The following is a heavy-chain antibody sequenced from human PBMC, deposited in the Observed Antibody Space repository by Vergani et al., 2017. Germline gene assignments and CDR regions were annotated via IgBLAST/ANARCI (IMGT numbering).Heavy chain of an antibody. CDR3: ARHRGSGGFFPSSYFYGMDV. V-gene: IGHV4-38-2*01. Sequence: QVQLQESGPGLVKPSETLTLTCDVSDSSIMTNPYWGWFRQSPGKGLEWIGCIHPSGDNHYNSSLKSRVSISIVSSSKFSLSLTSVTAADTAIYYCARHRGSGGFFPSSYFYGMDVWGHGTTVTVSS. CDR2: IHPSGDN. CDR1: DSSIMTNPY. D-gene: IGHD3-10*01. J-gene: IGHJ6*02.